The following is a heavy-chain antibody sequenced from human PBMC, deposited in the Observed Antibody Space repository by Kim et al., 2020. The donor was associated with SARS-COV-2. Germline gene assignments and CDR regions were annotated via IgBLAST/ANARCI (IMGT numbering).Heavy chain of an antibody. J-gene: IGHJ4*02. CDR3: ARVGPYYYDTAFDY. V-gene: IGHV4-4*02. D-gene: IGHD3-22*01. Sequence: SETLSLTCAVSGGSISSSNWWSWVRQPPGKGLEWIGEIYHSGSTNYNPSLKSRVTISVDKSKNQFSLKLSSVTAADTAVYYCARVGPYYYDTAFDYWGQGTLVTVSS. CDR1: GGSISSSNW. CDR2: IYHSGST.